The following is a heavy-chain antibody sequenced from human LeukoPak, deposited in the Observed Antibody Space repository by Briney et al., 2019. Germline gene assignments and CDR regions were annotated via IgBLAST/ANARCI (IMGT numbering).Heavy chain of an antibody. CDR2: IIPIFGTA. CDR1: GGTFSSYA. Sequence: ASVKVSCKASGGTFSSYAISWVRQAPGQGLEWMGGIIPIFGTANYAQKFQGRVTITADESTSTAYMELSSLRSEDTAVYYCARGRLWFGEFTDYWGQGTLVTVSS. D-gene: IGHD3-10*01. CDR3: ARGRLWFGEFTDY. V-gene: IGHV1-69*13. J-gene: IGHJ4*02.